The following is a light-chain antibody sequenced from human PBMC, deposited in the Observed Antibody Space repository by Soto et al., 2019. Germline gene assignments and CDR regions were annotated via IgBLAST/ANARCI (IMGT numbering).Light chain of an antibody. CDR2: GAF. CDR1: QYVGTN. J-gene: IGKJ1*01. Sequence: EIVMTQSPDTVSVSPGEGVTLPCRASQYVGTNLAWYQHKPGQAPSLLIYGAFTRATGVPARFSGGGSGTEFTLTISSLQSEDLAVYYCQEYSSWWTFSQGTKVEI. CDR3: QEYSSWWT. V-gene: IGKV3-15*01.